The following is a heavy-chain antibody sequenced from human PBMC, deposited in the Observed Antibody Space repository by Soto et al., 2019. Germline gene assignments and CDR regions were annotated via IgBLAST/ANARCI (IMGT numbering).Heavy chain of an antibody. V-gene: IGHV1-18*01. CDR3: ARDLRRGCSSTSCYALDY. D-gene: IGHD2-2*01. J-gene: IGHJ4*02. CDR1: GSTFTSDG. CDR2: ISAYNGNT. Sequence: ASVKVSCKASGSTFTSDGISWVRQAPGQGLEWMGWISAYNGNTNYAQKLQGRVTMTTDTSTSTAYMELRSLRSDDTAVYYCARDLRRGCSSTSCYALDYWGQGTLVTVSS.